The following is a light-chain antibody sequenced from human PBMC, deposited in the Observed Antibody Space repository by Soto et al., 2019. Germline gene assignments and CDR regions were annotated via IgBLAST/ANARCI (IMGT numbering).Light chain of an antibody. Sequence: QSVLTQPPSASGTPGQRGTISCSGSSSNIGSNYVYWYQQLPGTAPKLLIYSNNQRPSGVPDRFSGSKSGTSASLAISGLRSEDEADYYCAAWDDSLSGLYVFGTGTKVTVL. CDR2: SNN. V-gene: IGLV1-47*02. CDR3: AAWDDSLSGLYV. CDR1: SSNIGSNY. J-gene: IGLJ1*01.